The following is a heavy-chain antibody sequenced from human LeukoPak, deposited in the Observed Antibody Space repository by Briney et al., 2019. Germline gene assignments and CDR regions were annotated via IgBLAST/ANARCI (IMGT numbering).Heavy chain of an antibody. Sequence: GGSLRLSCAASGFTFSSYAMSWVRQAPGKGLEWVANVNQDESEKNYVDSVKGRFTISRDNAKSSLHLQMNSLRAEDTAIYYCARYPRLTTLGATAFDIWGQGTMVTVSS. CDR2: VNQDESEK. V-gene: IGHV3-7*01. J-gene: IGHJ3*02. CDR3: ARYPRLTTLGATAFDI. D-gene: IGHD5-12*01. CDR1: GFTFSSYA.